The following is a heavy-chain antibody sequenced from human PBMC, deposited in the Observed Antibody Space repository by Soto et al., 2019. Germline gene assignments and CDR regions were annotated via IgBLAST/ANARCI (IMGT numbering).Heavy chain of an antibody. CDR1: GGTFSSYA. D-gene: IGHD2-15*01. Sequence: QVQLVQSGAEVKKPGSSVKVSCKASGGTFSSYAISLVRQAPGQGLEWVGGIIPIFGTANYAQKFQGRVTITADESTSTAYMELSSLRSEDTAVYYCPSSGGGSCDREYFDYWGQGTLVTVSS. J-gene: IGHJ4*02. CDR3: PSSGGGSCDREYFDY. CDR2: IIPIFGTA. V-gene: IGHV1-69*12.